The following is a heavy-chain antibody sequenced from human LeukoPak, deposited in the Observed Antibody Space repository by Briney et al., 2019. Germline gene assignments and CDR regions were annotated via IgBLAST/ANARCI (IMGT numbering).Heavy chain of an antibody. Sequence: GGSLRLSCAASGFTFSSYSMNWVRQAPGKGLEWVSSISSSSSYIYYADSVKGRFTISRDNAKNSLYLQMNSLRAEDTAVYYCARAPYSSGWYLGVLIYYFDYWGQGTLVTVSS. CDR3: ARAPYSSGWYLGVLIYYFDY. CDR2: ISSSSSYI. J-gene: IGHJ4*02. D-gene: IGHD6-19*01. CDR1: GFTFSSYS. V-gene: IGHV3-21*01.